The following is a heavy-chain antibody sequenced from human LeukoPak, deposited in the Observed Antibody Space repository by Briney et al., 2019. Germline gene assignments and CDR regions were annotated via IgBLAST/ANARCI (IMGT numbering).Heavy chain of an antibody. Sequence: SGGSLRLSCAASGFTFSSYGMSWVRHAPGKGLEWVSGINWNGGSTGYADSVKGRFTISRDNAKHSLYLQMNSLRAEDTAFYYCARATHYYDSSGYDYWGQGTLVTVSS. CDR2: INWNGGST. V-gene: IGHV3-20*04. J-gene: IGHJ4*02. CDR1: GFTFSSYG. CDR3: ARATHYYDSSGYDY. D-gene: IGHD3-22*01.